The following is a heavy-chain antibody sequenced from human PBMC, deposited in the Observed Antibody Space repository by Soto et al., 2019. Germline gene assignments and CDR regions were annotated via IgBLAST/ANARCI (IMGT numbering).Heavy chain of an antibody. CDR1: GFTFSNFG. D-gene: IGHD4-4*01. CDR3: AKVMTEYSCVAIDH. Sequence: QVHLLESGGGVVQPGRSLRLSCVGSGFTFSNFGIHWVRQAPGKGLEWLAVVSYDEVNKFYADSVRGRFTISRDNSKDTVYLQINGLRRDDTAMYFCAKVMTEYSCVAIDHWGQGTLVTVSS. V-gene: IGHV3-30*18. J-gene: IGHJ4*02. CDR2: VSYDEVNK.